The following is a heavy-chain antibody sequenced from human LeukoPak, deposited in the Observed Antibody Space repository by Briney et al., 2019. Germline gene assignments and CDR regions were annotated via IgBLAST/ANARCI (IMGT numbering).Heavy chain of an antibody. Sequence: PGGSLRLSCAASGFTFSSYWMSWVRQAPGKGLEWVANIKQDGSEKYYVDSVKGRFTISRDNAKNSLYLQMNSLRAEDTAVYYCAREYYDFWSGYSPYFDCWGQGTLVTVSS. CDR3: AREYYDFWSGYSPYFDC. J-gene: IGHJ4*02. D-gene: IGHD3-3*01. CDR2: IKQDGSEK. CDR1: GFTFSSYW. V-gene: IGHV3-7*01.